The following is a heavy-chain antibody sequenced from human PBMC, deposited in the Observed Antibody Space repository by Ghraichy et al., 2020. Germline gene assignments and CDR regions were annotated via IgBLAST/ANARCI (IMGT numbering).Heavy chain of an antibody. CDR2: ISGSGGST. CDR3: AKVSALSYCSSTSCYRFDWFDP. D-gene: IGHD2-2*02. J-gene: IGHJ5*02. CDR1: GFTFSSYA. Sequence: GGSLRLSCAASGFTFSSYAMSWVRQAPGKGLEWVSAISGSGGSTYYADSVKGRFTISRDNSKNTLYLQMNSLRAEDTAVYYCAKVSALSYCSSTSCYRFDWFDPWGQGTLVTVSS. V-gene: IGHV3-23*01.